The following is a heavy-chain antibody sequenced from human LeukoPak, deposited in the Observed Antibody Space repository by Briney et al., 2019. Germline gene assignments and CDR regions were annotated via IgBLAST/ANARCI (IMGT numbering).Heavy chain of an antibody. CDR3: ATPLTSKWSSSWYSGHFDY. D-gene: IGHD6-13*01. J-gene: IGHJ4*02. V-gene: IGHV3-30*04. CDR1: AFSFSDYA. Sequence: GGSLRLSCVAAAFSFSDYAMHWVRQAAGKGLEWVAVISADGRDKCYIDSVSGQITNSRDNSETTVFLQMNSLEVDDTAVYYCATPLTSKWSSSWYSGHFDYWGQGALVTVPS. CDR2: ISADGRDK.